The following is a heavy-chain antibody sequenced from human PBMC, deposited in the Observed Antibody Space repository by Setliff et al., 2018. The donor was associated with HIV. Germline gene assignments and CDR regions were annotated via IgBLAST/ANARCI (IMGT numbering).Heavy chain of an antibody. D-gene: IGHD3-9*01. CDR3: AGRPSFDWLFTGDY. CDR1: GGSFSGYY. Sequence: SETLSLTCAVYGGSFSGYYWSWIRQPPGKGLEWIGEVNHSGSANYTPSLKSRVTISVDTSKNQFSLRRSSVTAADTAVYYCAGRPSFDWLFTGDYWGQGTLVTVSS. V-gene: IGHV4-34*01. J-gene: IGHJ4*02. CDR2: VNHSGSA.